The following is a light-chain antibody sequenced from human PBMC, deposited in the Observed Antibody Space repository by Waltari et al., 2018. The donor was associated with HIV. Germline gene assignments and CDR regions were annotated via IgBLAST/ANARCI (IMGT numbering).Light chain of an antibody. CDR1: DSDIGGHNS. CDR2: DVS. J-gene: IGLJ1*01. Sequence: QSALTQPAYVSGSPGQSITISCPGTDSDIGGHNSVAWYQQHPGKAPKRIIYDVSNRPSGVSNRFSGSKSGNTASLTISGLQAEDEADYYCKSSTSRSTPCVFGSGTKVTVL. V-gene: IGLV2-14*03. CDR3: KSSTSRSTPCV.